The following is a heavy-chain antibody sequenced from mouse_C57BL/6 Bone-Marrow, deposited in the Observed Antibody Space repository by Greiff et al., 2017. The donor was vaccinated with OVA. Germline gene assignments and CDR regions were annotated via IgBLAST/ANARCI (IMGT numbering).Heavy chain of an antibody. CDR2: IDPANGNT. CDR1: GYTFTSYW. Sequence: VQLQQPVAELVKPGASVKLSCKASGYTFTSYWMHWVKQRPGRGLEWIGRIDPANGNTKYAPKFQGKATITADTSSNTAYLQLSSLTSEDTAIYYCARITTVVADWYFDVWGTGTTVTVSS. CDR3: ARITTVVADWYFDV. D-gene: IGHD1-1*01. J-gene: IGHJ1*03. V-gene: IGHV14-3*01.